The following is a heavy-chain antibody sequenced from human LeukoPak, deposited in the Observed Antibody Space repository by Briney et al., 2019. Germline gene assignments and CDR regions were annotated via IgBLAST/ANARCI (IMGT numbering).Heavy chain of an antibody. D-gene: IGHD3-3*01. Sequence: GSSVKVSCKASGGTFSSYAISWVRQAPGQGLEWMGGIIPIFGTANYAQKFQGRVTITADESTSTAYMELSSLRSEDTAVHYCARPYYDFWSGSRSRASWFDPWGQGTLVTVSS. V-gene: IGHV1-69*01. CDR1: GGTFSSYA. CDR3: ARPYYDFWSGSRSRASWFDP. J-gene: IGHJ5*02. CDR2: IIPIFGTA.